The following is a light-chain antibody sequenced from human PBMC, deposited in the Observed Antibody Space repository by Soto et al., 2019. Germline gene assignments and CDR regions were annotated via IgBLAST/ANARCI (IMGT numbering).Light chain of an antibody. CDR3: QQYGSSPYT. CDR2: GAS. CDR1: QSVSSGY. Sequence: EIVLTQSPGTLSLSPGDRATLSCRASQSVSSGYLAWYQQKPGQAPRLFIYGASSRATGIPDRFSGSGSGTDFTLTINRLEPEDFAVYYCQQYGSSPYTFGQGTKLEIK. V-gene: IGKV3-20*01. J-gene: IGKJ2*01.